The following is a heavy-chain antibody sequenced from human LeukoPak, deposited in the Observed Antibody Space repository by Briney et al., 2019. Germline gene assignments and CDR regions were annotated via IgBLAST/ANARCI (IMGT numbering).Heavy chain of an antibody. V-gene: IGHV3-21*01. Sequence: GGSVRLSCAASGFTFSTHGMNWVRQAPGKGLEWVSFMDTTTSYKYYADSVKGRFTISRDNAKNSLYLQMNSLRADDTAFYYCARGRSITILRGVAISDGFDIWGQGTMVTVSS. D-gene: IGHD3-10*01. CDR2: MDTTTSYK. CDR3: ARGRSITILRGVAISDGFDI. J-gene: IGHJ3*02. CDR1: GFTFSTHG.